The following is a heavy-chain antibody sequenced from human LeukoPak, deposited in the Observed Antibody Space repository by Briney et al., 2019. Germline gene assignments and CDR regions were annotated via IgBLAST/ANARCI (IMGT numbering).Heavy chain of an antibody. D-gene: IGHD6-13*01. CDR1: GFTFSSYE. Sequence: GGSLRLSCAASGFTFSSYEMNWVRQAPGKGLEWVSYISSSGSTIYYADSVKGRFTISRDNAKNSLYLQMNSLRAEDTAVYYCARVGYSRSWHSRSAFDIWGQGTMVTVSS. CDR3: ARVGYSRSWHSRSAFDI. V-gene: IGHV3-48*03. CDR2: ISSSGSTI. J-gene: IGHJ3*02.